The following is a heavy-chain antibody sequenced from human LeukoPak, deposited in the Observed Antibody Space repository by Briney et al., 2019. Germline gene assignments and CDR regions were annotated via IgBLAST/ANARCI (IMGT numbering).Heavy chain of an antibody. Sequence: PSETLSLTCTVSGGSISSYYWSWIRQPPGKGLEWIGYIYYSGSTNYNPSLKGRVTISVDTSKNQFSLKLSSVTAADTAVYYCARDGGSNWFDPWGQGTLVTVSS. CDR3: ARDGGSNWFDP. CDR2: IYYSGST. CDR1: GGSISSYY. J-gene: IGHJ5*02. V-gene: IGHV4-59*01. D-gene: IGHD2-15*01.